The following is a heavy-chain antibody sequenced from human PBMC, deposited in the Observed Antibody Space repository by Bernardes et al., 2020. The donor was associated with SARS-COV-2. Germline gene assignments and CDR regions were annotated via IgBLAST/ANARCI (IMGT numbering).Heavy chain of an antibody. Sequence: TLSLTCTVSGGSISSYYWSWIRQPPGKGLEWIGYIYYSGSTNYNPSLKSRVTISLDTSQNQFSLRLSSVTAADTAVYYCARQRADYDFWSGYYRRGNWFDPWGQGTLVTVSS. J-gene: IGHJ5*02. CDR2: IYYSGST. CDR1: GGSISSYY. V-gene: IGHV4-59*08. D-gene: IGHD3-3*01. CDR3: ARQRADYDFWSGYYRRGNWFDP.